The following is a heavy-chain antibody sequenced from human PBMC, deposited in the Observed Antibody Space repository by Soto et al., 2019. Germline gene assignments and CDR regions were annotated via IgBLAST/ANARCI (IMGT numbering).Heavy chain of an antibody. CDR3: VRSKGRLHLRLDNRFNP. CDR2: IIPIFGTA. CDR1: GGTFSSYA. D-gene: IGHD5-18*01. J-gene: IGHJ5*02. Sequence: QVQLVQSGAEVKKPGSSVKVSCKASGGTFSSYAISWVRQAPGQGLEWMGGIIPIFGTANYAQKFQGRVTITADESTSTAYMELSSLRYEDTAVYYCVRSKGRLHLRLDNRFNPWGQGTLVTVSS. V-gene: IGHV1-69*12.